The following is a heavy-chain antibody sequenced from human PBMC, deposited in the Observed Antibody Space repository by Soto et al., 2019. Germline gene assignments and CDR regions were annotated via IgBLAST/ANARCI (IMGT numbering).Heavy chain of an antibody. CDR1: GGSISSYY. D-gene: IGHD5-18*01. CDR2: IYYSGST. V-gene: IGHV4-59*01. J-gene: IGHJ4*02. CDR3: ARFVLRGYSYGPILDD. Sequence: PSETLSLTCTVSGGSISSYYWSWIRQPPGKGLEWIGYIYYSGSTNYNPSLKSRVTISVDTSKNQFSLKLSSVTAADTAVYYCARFVLRGYSYGPILDDWGQGTLGTSPQ.